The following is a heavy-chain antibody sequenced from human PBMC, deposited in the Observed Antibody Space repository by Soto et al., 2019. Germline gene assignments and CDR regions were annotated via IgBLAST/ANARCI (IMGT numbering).Heavy chain of an antibody. J-gene: IGHJ4*02. Sequence: GESLKIACKAIGYTFTNYWIGWVRQTPGKGLEWMGIIFPGDSDTRYNPSFEGQVTVSADESISTAYLQWNTLKASDTAMYYCVRPNFGALTHFDFWGQGTLVTVSS. V-gene: IGHV5-51*01. CDR2: IFPGDSDT. CDR3: VRPNFGALTHFDF. CDR1: GYTFTNYW. D-gene: IGHD3-16*01.